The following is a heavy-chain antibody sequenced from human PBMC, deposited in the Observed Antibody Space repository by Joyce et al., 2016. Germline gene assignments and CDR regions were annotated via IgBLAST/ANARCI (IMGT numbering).Heavy chain of an antibody. CDR3: ARGGFCSGGSCDNDAFDI. Sequence: QVQLVQSGAEVKKPGASVKVSCKASGYTFTSYDINWVRQATGQGREWMGCMKPQSGKTGYAQEFQGRITMTRITSINTAYMELSSLTSEDSAIYYCARGGFCSGGSCDNDAFDIWGQGTLVTVSS. V-gene: IGHV1-8*01. CDR2: MKPQSGKT. CDR1: GYTFTSYD. J-gene: IGHJ3*02. D-gene: IGHD2-15*01.